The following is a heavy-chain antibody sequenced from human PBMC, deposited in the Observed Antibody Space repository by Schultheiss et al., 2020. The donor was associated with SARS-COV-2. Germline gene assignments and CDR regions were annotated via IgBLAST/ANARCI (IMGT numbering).Heavy chain of an antibody. CDR3: AREGPRRGYSGPNWFDP. CDR1: GGSFSGHY. V-gene: IGHV4-59*11. J-gene: IGHJ5*02. D-gene: IGHD5-12*01. CDR2: IYYSGST. Sequence: SETLSLTCAVYGGSFSGHYWNWIRQPPGKGLEWIGYIYYSGSTNYNPSLKSRVTISVDTSKNQFSLKLSSVTAADTAVYYCAREGPRRGYSGPNWFDPWGQGTLVTVSS.